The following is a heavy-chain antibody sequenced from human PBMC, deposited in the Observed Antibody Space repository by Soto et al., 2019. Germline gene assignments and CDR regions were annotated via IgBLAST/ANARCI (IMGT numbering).Heavy chain of an antibody. V-gene: IGHV4-31*02. J-gene: IGHJ4*02. CDR1: GGSISSGGYY. D-gene: IGHD6-19*01. CDR2: IYYSGST. Sequence: PSETLSLTCTVSGGSISSGGYYWSWIRQHPGKGLEWIGYIYYSGSTYYNPSLKSRVTISVDTSKNQFSLQLTSVTAADTAVYHCAASSGWFRIDYWGQGILVTVSS. CDR3: AASSGWFRIDY.